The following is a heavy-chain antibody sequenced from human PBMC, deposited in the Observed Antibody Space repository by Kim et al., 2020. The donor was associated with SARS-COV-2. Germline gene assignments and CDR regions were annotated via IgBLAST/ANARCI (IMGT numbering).Heavy chain of an antibody. Sequence: ASVKVSCKVAGYTLTELSMHWVRQAPGKGLEWMGGFEPEDGETNYAQKFQGRVTMTDDTSTDTAYIELSSLRSEDTAVYYCATDGPPHYTYYGMDVWGQGTTVPVSS. CDR1: GYTLTELS. J-gene: IGHJ6*02. CDR2: FEPEDGET. V-gene: IGHV1-24*01. CDR3: ATDGPPHYTYYGMDV.